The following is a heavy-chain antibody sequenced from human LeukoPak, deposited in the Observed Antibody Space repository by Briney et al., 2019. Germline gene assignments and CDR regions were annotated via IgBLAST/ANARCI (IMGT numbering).Heavy chain of an antibody. J-gene: IGHJ6*02. V-gene: IGHV3-33*01. Sequence: PGGSLRLSCAASGFTFSSYGMHWVRQAPGKGLEWVAVIWYDGSNKYYADSVKGRFTISRDNSKNTLYLQMNSLRAEDTAVYYCARDLGCSSTSCYGRPNYYYGMDVWGQGTTVTVSS. CDR2: IWYDGSNK. D-gene: IGHD2-2*01. CDR1: GFTFSSYG. CDR3: ARDLGCSSTSCYGRPNYYYGMDV.